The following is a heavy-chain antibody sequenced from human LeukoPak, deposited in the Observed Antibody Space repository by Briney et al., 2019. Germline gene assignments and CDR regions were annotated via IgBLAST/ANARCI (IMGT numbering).Heavy chain of an antibody. CDR2: IFPIFGTA. Sequence: SVKVSCKASRGTFSSYAISWVRQAPGQGLEWMGGIFPIFGTANYAQKFQGRVTITADESTSTAYMELSSLRSEDTAVYYCARDGPYYDILTGYYVSQGMDVWGKGTTVTVSS. D-gene: IGHD3-9*01. J-gene: IGHJ6*04. CDR1: RGTFSSYA. V-gene: IGHV1-69*13. CDR3: ARDGPYYDILTGYYVSQGMDV.